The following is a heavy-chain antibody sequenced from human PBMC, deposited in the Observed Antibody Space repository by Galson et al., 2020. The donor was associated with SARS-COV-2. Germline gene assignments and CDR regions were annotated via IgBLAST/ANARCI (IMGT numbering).Heavy chain of an antibody. CDR1: GFTFSSYG. J-gene: IGHJ4*02. V-gene: IGHV3-30*18. CDR3: AKGEWNHHRGLAY. Sequence: GGSLRLSCAASGFTFSSYGMHWVRQAPGKGLEWVAVISYDGSNKYYADSVKGRFTISRDNSKNTLYLQMNSLRAEDTAVYYCAKGEWNHHRGLAYWGQGTLVTVSS. CDR2: ISYDGSNK. D-gene: IGHD3-3*01.